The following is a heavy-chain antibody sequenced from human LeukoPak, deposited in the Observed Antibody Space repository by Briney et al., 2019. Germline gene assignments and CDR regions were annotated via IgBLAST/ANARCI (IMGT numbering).Heavy chain of an antibody. CDR3: ARGVAVAGRFDY. Sequence: KASETLSLTCTVSGGSISSYYWSWIRQPPGKGLEWIGYIYYSGSTNYNPSLKSRVTISVDTSKNQFSLKLSSVTAADTAVYYCARGVAVAGRFDYWGQGTLVTVSS. J-gene: IGHJ4*02. V-gene: IGHV4-59*01. CDR2: IYYSGST. CDR1: GGSISSYY. D-gene: IGHD6-19*01.